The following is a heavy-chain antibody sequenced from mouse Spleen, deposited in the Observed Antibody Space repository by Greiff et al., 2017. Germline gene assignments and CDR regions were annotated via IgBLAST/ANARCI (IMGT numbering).Heavy chain of an antibody. Sequence: EVKLMESGGDLVKPGGSLKLSCAASGFTFSSYGMSWVRQTPDKRLEWVATISSGGSYTYYPDSVKGRFTISRDNAKNTLYLQMSSLKSEDTAMYYCARRLYYYGSSDWYFDVWGTGTTVTVSS. CDR1: GFTFSSYG. CDR2: ISSGGSYT. D-gene: IGHD1-1*01. J-gene: IGHJ1*03. V-gene: IGHV5-6*01. CDR3: ARRLYYYGSSDWYFDV.